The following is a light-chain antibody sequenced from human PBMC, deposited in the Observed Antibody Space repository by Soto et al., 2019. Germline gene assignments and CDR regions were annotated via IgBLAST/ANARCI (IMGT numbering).Light chain of an antibody. J-gene: IGKJ4*01. V-gene: IGKV3-15*01. CDR3: QQYNNWPLT. CDR1: QSVSSN. Sequence: ERVMTQSPATLPVSPGEKVTLSFRASQSVSSNLAWYQQKNGQAPRILIYGASTRDTGIPARFSGSGSWTEFTLPISRLQSEDFAVYYCQQYNNWPLTFGGGTKVDI. CDR2: GAS.